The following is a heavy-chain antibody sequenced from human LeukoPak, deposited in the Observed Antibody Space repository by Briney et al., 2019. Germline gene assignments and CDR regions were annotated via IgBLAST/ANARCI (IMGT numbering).Heavy chain of an antibody. CDR2: IYPGDSDT. J-gene: IGHJ4*02. CDR3: ARLKTGGYSYGAFDY. V-gene: IGHV5-51*01. D-gene: IGHD5-18*01. Sequence: GESLKISCKGSGYSFTSYWIGWVRQMPGKGLEGMGIIYPGDSDTRYSPSFQGQVTISADKSISTAYLQWSSLKASDTAMYYCARLKTGGYSYGAFDYWGQGTLVTVSS. CDR1: GYSFTSYW.